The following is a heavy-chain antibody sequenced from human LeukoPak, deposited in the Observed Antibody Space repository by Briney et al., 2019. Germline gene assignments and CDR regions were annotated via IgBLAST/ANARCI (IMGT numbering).Heavy chain of an antibody. CDR3: ARDVSSYDPSLYYYYMDV. CDR2: IYYSGST. V-gene: IGHV4-30-4*07. D-gene: IGHD3-3*01. Sequence: PSETLSLTCAVSGGSISSGGYSWSWIRQPPGKGLEWIGYIYYSGSTYYNPSLKSRVTISVDTSKNQFSLKLSSVTAADTAVYYCARDVSSYDPSLYYYYMDVWGKGTTVTVSS. CDR1: GGSISSGGYS. J-gene: IGHJ6*03.